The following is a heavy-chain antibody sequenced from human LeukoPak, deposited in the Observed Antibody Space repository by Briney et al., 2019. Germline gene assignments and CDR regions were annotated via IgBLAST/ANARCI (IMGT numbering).Heavy chain of an antibody. CDR2: IDTNTGNP. D-gene: IGHD5-24*01. V-gene: IGHV7-4-1*02. CDR3: AGYNYERFDY. Sequence: ASVKVSCKASGYTFTNYTINWVRLAPGQGLEWMGWIDTNTGNPTYAQGFAGRFVFSLDTSVTTTYLQISSLKAEDTAVYYCAGYNYERFDYWGQGTLVTVSS. CDR1: GYTFTNYT. J-gene: IGHJ4*02.